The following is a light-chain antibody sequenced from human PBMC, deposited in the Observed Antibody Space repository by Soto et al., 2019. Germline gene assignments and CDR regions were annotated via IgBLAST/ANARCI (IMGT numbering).Light chain of an antibody. Sequence: QPVLTQSPSASASLGASVKLTCTLSSGHSNYAIAWHQQQPEKGPRYLMKLNSDGSHNKGDGIPDRFSGSSSGAERYLTISSLQSEDEADYYCQTWGTGTHVVFGGGTKLTVL. CDR3: QTWGTGTHVV. CDR1: SGHSNYA. V-gene: IGLV4-69*01. CDR2: LNSDGSH. J-gene: IGLJ2*01.